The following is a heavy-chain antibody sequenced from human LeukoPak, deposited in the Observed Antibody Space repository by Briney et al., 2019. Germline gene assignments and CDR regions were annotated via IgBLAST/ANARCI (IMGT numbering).Heavy chain of an antibody. J-gene: IGHJ2*01. CDR3: ARNSTSWSFDL. V-gene: IGHV4-38-2*01. D-gene: IGHD3-10*01. CDR2: IYHSGST. Sequence: SETLSLTCDVSGDSISSGYYWGWIRQPPGKGLEWIGTIYHSGSTYYNPSLKSRVAISADTSKNQFSLTLNSVTAADTAVYYCARNSTSWSFDLWGRGTLVTVSS. CDR1: GDSISSGYY.